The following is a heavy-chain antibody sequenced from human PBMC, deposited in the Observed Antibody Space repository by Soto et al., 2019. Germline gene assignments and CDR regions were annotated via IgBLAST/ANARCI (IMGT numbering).Heavy chain of an antibody. V-gene: IGHV1-46*01. Sequence: ASVKVSCKASGYTFTSYYMHWVRQAPGQGLEWMGIINPSSGSTSYAQKFQGRVTMTTDTSTSTAYMELRSLRSDDTAVYYCARESFRLGIDYWGQGTLVTVSS. CDR1: GYTFTSYY. D-gene: IGHD3-22*01. CDR2: INPSSGST. CDR3: ARESFRLGIDY. J-gene: IGHJ4*02.